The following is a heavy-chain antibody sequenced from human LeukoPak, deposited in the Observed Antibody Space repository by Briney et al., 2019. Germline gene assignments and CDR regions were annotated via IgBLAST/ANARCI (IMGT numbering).Heavy chain of an antibody. CDR3: AIGGRYFDWLSDFDY. J-gene: IGHJ4*02. D-gene: IGHD3-9*01. Sequence: GGSLRLSCAASGFTFSSYSMNWVRQAPGKGLEWVSSSSSSNSYKYYADSVKGRFTISRDNAKNSLYLQMNTLRAEDTAVYYCAIGGRYFDWLSDFDYWGQGTLVTVSS. CDR1: GFTFSSYS. CDR2: SSSSNSYK. V-gene: IGHV3-21*01.